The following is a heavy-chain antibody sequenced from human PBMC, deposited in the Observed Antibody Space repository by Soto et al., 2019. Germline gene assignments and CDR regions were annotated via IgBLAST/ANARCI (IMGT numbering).Heavy chain of an antibody. J-gene: IGHJ5*02. V-gene: IGHV4-59*01. CDR1: GASISTYY. CDR2: ISYSGST. Sequence: PSETLSLTCTVSGASISTYYWSWIRQPPGKGLEWIGYISYSGSTNYNPSLKSRVTGSFDASKNEISLQVRSATAADAAVYYCARDLKEYCSGGSCYSEWFDPWGQGTLVTVSS. D-gene: IGHD2-15*01. CDR3: ARDLKEYCSGGSCYSEWFDP.